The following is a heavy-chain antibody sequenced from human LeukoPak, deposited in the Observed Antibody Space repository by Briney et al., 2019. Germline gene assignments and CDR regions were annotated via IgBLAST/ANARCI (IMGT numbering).Heavy chain of an antibody. CDR3: ARTYSSGWHQYYFDY. D-gene: IGHD6-19*01. J-gene: IGHJ4*02. CDR2: ISSSSSYT. Sequence: GGSLRLSCAGSGFTFSDYYMSWIRQAPGKGLEWVSYISSSSSYTNYADSEKGRFTISRDNAKNSLYLQMNSLRAEDTAVYYCARTYSSGWHQYYFDYWGQGTLVTVSS. CDR1: GFTFSDYY. V-gene: IGHV3-11*03.